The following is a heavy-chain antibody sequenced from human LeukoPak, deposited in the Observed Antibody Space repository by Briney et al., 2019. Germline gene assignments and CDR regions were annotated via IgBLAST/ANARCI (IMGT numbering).Heavy chain of an antibody. V-gene: IGHV4-39*01. Sequence: SETLSLTCTVSGGSISSSSYYWGWIRQPPGKGLEWIGSIYYSGSTYYNPSLKSRVTISVDTSKNQFSLKLSSVTAADTAVYYCARLEYYDFWSGYYASNWFDPWGQGTLVTVSS. CDR3: ARLEYYDFWSGYYASNWFDP. CDR1: GGSISSSSYY. D-gene: IGHD3-3*01. J-gene: IGHJ5*02. CDR2: IYYSGST.